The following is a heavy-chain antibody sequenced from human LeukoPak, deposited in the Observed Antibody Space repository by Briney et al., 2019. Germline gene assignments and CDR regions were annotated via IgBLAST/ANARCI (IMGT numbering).Heavy chain of an antibody. Sequence: PSETLSLTCTVSGYSISSGYYWGWIRQPPGKGLEWIGSIYHSGSTYYNPSLKSRVTISVDTSKNQFSLKLSSVTAADTAVYYCANSIDCDSGDYYFDYWGQGALVTISS. CDR3: ANSIDCDSGDYYFDY. V-gene: IGHV4-38-2*02. CDR2: IYHSGST. CDR1: GYSISSGYY. D-gene: IGHD4-17*01. J-gene: IGHJ4*02.